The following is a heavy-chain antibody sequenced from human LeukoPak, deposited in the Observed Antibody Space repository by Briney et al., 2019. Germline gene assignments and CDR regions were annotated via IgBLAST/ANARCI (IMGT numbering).Heavy chain of an antibody. CDR1: GFTFSSYA. J-gene: IGHJ3*02. D-gene: IGHD2-2*01. V-gene: IGHV3-21*01. CDR3: ARGGSSTTSRDTFDI. Sequence: GGSLRLSCAASGFTFSSYAMHWVRQAPGKGLEWVSSISSGSGHIYYADSLKGRFTISRDNAKNSLYLQMNSLRAEDTAVYYCARGGSSTTSRDTFDIWGQGTMVTVSS. CDR2: ISSGSGHI.